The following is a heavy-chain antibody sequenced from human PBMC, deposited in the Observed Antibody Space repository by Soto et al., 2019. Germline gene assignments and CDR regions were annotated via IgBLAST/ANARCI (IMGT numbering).Heavy chain of an antibody. CDR2: INPSGGST. J-gene: IGHJ4*02. V-gene: IGHV1-46*01. CDR1: GYTFTSYY. CDR3: ARLLPYDSSGYVGFDY. Sequence: ASVKVSCKASGYTFTSYYMHWVRQAPGQGLEWMGIINPSGGSTSYAQKFQGRVTMTRDTSTSTVYMELSSLRSEDTAVYYCARLLPYDSSGYVGFDYWGQGTLVTVSS. D-gene: IGHD3-22*01.